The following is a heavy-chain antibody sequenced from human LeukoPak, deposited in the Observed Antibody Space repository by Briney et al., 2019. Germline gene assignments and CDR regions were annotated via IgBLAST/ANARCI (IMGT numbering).Heavy chain of an antibody. CDR2: IYYSGST. CDR1: GGSISSSSYY. J-gene: IGHJ4*02. Sequence: SETLSLTCTVSGGSISSSSYYWGWIRQPPGEGLEWIGSIYYSGSTYYNPSLKSRVTISVDTSKNQFSLKLSSVTAADTAVYYCARTRGYSYGTVGYWGQGTLVTVSS. D-gene: IGHD5-18*01. V-gene: IGHV4-39*07. CDR3: ARTRGYSYGTVGY.